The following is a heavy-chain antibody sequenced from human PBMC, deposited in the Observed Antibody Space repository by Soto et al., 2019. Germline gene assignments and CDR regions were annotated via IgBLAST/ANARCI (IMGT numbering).Heavy chain of an antibody. V-gene: IGHV1-18*01. CDR2: ISAYNGNT. Sequence: EASVKVSCKASGYTFTSYGISWVRQAPGQGLEWMGWISAYNGNTNYAQKLQGRVTMTTDTSTSTAYMELRSLRSDDTAVYYCARGRRAAAAPNWFDPWGQGTLVTVSS. D-gene: IGHD6-13*01. CDR1: GYTFTSYG. CDR3: ARGRRAAAAPNWFDP. J-gene: IGHJ5*02.